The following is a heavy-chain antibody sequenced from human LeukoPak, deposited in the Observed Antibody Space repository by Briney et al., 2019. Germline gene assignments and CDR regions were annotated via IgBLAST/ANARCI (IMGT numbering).Heavy chain of an antibody. J-gene: IGHJ3*02. V-gene: IGHV1-24*01. Sequence: ASVKVSCKVSGYTLTELSMHWVRQAPGKGLEWMGGFDPEDGETIYAQKFQGRVTMTEDTSTDTAYMELSSLRSEDTAVYYCATALRIAAAADDAFDIWGQGTMVTVSS. D-gene: IGHD6-13*01. CDR3: ATALRIAAAADDAFDI. CDR1: GYTLTELS. CDR2: FDPEDGET.